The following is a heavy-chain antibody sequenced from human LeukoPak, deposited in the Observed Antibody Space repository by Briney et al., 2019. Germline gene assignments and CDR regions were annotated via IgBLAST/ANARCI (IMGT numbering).Heavy chain of an antibody. CDR2: INHSGST. Sequence: SETLSLTCAVYGGSFSGYCWSWIRQPPGKGLEWIGEINHSGSTNYNPSLKSRVTISVDTSKNQFSLKLSSVTAADTAVYYCASGSITGTTGFDYWGQGTLVTVSS. J-gene: IGHJ4*02. V-gene: IGHV4-34*01. CDR1: GGSFSGYC. D-gene: IGHD1-20*01. CDR3: ASGSITGTTGFDY.